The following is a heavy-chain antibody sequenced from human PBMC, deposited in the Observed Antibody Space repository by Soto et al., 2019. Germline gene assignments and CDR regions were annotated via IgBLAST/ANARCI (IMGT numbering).Heavy chain of an antibody. CDR1: GGTFSSYA. V-gene: IGHV1-69*13. D-gene: IGHD3-22*01. J-gene: IGHJ4*02. CDR2: IIPIFGTA. Sequence: SVKVSCKASGGTFSSYAISWVRQAPGQGLEWMGGIIPIFGTANYAQKFQGRVTITADESTSTAYMELSSLRSEDTAVYYCARDTHSSGYFEDYWGQGTLVTVSS. CDR3: ARDTHSSGYFEDY.